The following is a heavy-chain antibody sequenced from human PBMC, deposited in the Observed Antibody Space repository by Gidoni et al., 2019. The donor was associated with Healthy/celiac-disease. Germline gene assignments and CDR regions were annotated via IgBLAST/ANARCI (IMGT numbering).Heavy chain of an antibody. CDR3: ARGGEDYGDTDY. CDR1: VGSISSGGYY. CDR2: IYYSGST. J-gene: IGHJ4*02. D-gene: IGHD4-17*01. V-gene: IGHV4-31*03. Sequence: QVQLQESGPGLVKPSQTLSLTCTFPVGSISSGGYYWSWIRQHPGKGLEWIGYIYYSGSTYYNPSLKSRVTISVDTSKNQFSLKLSSVTAADTAVYYCARGGEDYGDTDYWGQGTLVTVSS.